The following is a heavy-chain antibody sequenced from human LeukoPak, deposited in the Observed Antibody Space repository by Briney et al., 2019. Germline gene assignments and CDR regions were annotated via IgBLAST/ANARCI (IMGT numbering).Heavy chain of an antibody. V-gene: IGHV3-30*04. CDR2: ISYDGSNK. D-gene: IGHD4-17*01. CDR3: ARGTTVTDYFDY. J-gene: IGHJ4*02. Sequence: PGRSLRHSYAASGFTFSSYAMHWVRQAPGKGLEWVAAISYDGSNKYYADSVKGRFTISRDNSKNTLYLQMNSLRAEDTAVYYCARGTTVTDYFDYWGQGTLVTVSS. CDR1: GFTFSSYA.